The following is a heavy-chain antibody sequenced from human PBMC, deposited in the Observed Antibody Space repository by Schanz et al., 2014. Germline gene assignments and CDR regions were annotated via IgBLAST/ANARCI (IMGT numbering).Heavy chain of an antibody. CDR2: IDGEGGDT. J-gene: IGHJ5*02. D-gene: IGHD6-19*01. CDR3: VRDERISSGVWFDP. Sequence: EVQLVESGGGLVQPGGSLRLSCAASGFTFRDFGLHWVRQGPGKGLSWVSRIDGEGGDTRYADSVKGRFTVFRDNARNMVFLQMNSLRVDDTGVYYCVRDERISSGVWFDPWGQGTLVTVSS. CDR1: GFTFRDFG. V-gene: IGHV3-74*01.